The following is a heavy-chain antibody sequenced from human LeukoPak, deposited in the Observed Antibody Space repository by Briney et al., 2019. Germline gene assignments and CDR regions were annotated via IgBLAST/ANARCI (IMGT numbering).Heavy chain of an antibody. V-gene: IGHV3-23*01. Sequence: GGSLRLSCAASGFTFTTYAMTWVRQAPGTGLEWVSAISDSGGGTYYADSVKGRFTVSRDNSKNTLYLQMNSLRAEDTAVYFCAKVLKYYYNGMDVWGQGTTVTVSS. J-gene: IGHJ6*02. CDR1: GFTFTTYA. CDR2: ISDSGGGT. D-gene: IGHD2/OR15-2a*01. CDR3: AKVLKYYYNGMDV.